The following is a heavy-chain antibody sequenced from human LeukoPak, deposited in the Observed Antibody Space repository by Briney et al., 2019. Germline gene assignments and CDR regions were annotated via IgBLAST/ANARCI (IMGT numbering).Heavy chain of an antibody. J-gene: IGHJ6*02. Sequence: PSETLSLTCAVYGGSFSGYYWSWIRQPPGKGLDWIGEINHSGSTNYNPSLKSRVTISVDTSKNQFSLKLSSVTAADTSVYYCARGPDMTTVTPTNYCYYAMDVWGQGTTVTVSS. V-gene: IGHV4-34*01. D-gene: IGHD4-17*01. CDR3: ARGPDMTTVTPTNYCYYAMDV. CDR2: INHSGST. CDR1: GGSFSGYY.